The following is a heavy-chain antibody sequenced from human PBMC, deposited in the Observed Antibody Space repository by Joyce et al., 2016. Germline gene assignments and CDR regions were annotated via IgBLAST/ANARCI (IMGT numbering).Heavy chain of an antibody. CDR3: ARGGYYDSGYRFDS. J-gene: IGHJ5*01. Sequence: QVQLVQSGAEVKKPGASVKVSCKASGYTFTDYGFNWVRQAPGQGLEWMGWISAYNGNINFAQKLKDRVTMTTDTSTSTAYMELRSLRSDDTAVYYCARGGYYDSGYRFDSWGQGTLVTVSS. D-gene: IGHD3-22*01. CDR1: GYTFTDYG. CDR2: ISAYNGNI. V-gene: IGHV1-18*04.